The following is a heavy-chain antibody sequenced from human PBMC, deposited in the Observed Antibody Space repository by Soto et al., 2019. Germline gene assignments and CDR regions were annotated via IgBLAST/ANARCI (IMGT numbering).Heavy chain of an antibody. Sequence: QVQLVQSGAEVKKPGASVKVSCKASGYTLTSYGVNWVRQAPGQGLEWMGWISGKNGNTIYAQKFQDRITMTTDTSTNRAYMELRSLRSDDTAVYYCARAHQLRFLEWFPKYWGQGTLVTVSS. CDR3: ARAHQLRFLEWFPKY. D-gene: IGHD3-3*01. CDR2: ISGKNGNT. J-gene: IGHJ4*02. V-gene: IGHV1-18*01. CDR1: GYTLTSYG.